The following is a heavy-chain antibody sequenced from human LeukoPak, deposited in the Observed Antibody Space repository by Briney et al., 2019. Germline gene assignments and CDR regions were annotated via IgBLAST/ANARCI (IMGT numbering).Heavy chain of an antibody. CDR2: IWYDGSNK. CDR1: GFTFSSYG. J-gene: IGHJ4*02. Sequence: GGSLRLSCAASGFTFSSYGMHWVRQAPGKGLEWVAVIWYDGSNKYYADSVKGRFTISRDNSKNTLYLQMNSLRAEDTAVYYCARDHDYSNYYFDYWGQGTLVTVSS. V-gene: IGHV3-33*01. CDR3: ARDHDYSNYYFDY. D-gene: IGHD4-11*01.